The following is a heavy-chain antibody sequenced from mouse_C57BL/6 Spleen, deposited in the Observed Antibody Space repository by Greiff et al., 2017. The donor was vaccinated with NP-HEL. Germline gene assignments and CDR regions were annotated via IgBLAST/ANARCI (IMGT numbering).Heavy chain of an antibody. CDR3: ARVRYDGYYAMDY. J-gene: IGHJ4*01. CDR2: INPNNGGT. Sequence: DVKLQESGPELVKPGASVKIPCKASGYTFTDYNMDWVKQSHGKSLEWIGDINPNNGGTIYNQKFKGKATLTVDKSSSTAYMELRSLTSEDTAVYYCARVRYDGYYAMDYWGQGTSVTVSS. V-gene: IGHV1-18*01. CDR1: GYTFTDYN. D-gene: IGHD2-3*01.